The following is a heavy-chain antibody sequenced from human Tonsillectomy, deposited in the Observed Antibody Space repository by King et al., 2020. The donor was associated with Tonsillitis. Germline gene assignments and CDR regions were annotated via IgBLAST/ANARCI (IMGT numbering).Heavy chain of an antibody. V-gene: IGHV3-21*01. J-gene: IGHJ4*02. D-gene: IGHD6-13*01. CDR3: ARDQQLIR. Sequence: VQLVESGGGLVKPGGSLRLSCAASGFTFSSYSMNWVRQAPEKGLEWVSSISSSSSYIYYADSVKGRFTISRDNANNSLYLQMNSLRAEATAVYYCARDQQLIRWGQGTLVTVSS. CDR1: GFTFSSYS. CDR2: ISSSSSYI.